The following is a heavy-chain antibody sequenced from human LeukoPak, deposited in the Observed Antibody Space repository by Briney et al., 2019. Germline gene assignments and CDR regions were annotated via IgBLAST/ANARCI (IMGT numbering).Heavy chain of an antibody. CDR1: GFTFSSYA. CDR2: IGSGGGRT. J-gene: IGHJ4*02. V-gene: IGHV3-23*01. Sequence: GGSLRLSRAASGFTFSSYAMSWVRQAPGKGLEWVSGIGSGGGRTYYADSVKGRFTISRDNSKNTLYLQMNSLRAEDTAVYYCAKGDYDFWSGYFSYWGQGTLVTVSS. D-gene: IGHD3-3*01. CDR3: AKGDYDFWSGYFSY.